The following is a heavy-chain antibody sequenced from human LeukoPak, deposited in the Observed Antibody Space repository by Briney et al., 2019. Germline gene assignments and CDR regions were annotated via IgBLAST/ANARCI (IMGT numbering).Heavy chain of an antibody. CDR2: IYYSGST. Sequence: SETLSLTCTVSGGSISSYYWSWIRQPPVKGLEWIGYIYYSGSTNYNPSLKSRVTISVDTSKNQFSLKLSSVTAADTAVYYCAEAGIRYPPYYFDYWGQGTLVTVSS. D-gene: IGHD3-9*01. J-gene: IGHJ4*02. V-gene: IGHV4-59*01. CDR1: GGSISSYY. CDR3: AEAGIRYPPYYFDY.